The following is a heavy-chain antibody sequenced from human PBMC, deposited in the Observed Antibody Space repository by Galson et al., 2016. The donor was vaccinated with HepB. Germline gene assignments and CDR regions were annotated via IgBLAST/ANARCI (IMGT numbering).Heavy chain of an antibody. D-gene: IGHD3-10*01. J-gene: IGHJ4*02. V-gene: IGHV3-23*01. CDR1: GFTFSNYA. CDR3: AKLVLRGALPPDY. Sequence: SLRLSCAASGFTFSNYAMTWVRQAPGKGLEWVSVISASGRNTYYAESVKGQFTISRDNSKNTLYLQMNSLTAEDTAVYYCAKLVLRGALPPDYWGQGTLVTVSS. CDR2: ISASGRNT.